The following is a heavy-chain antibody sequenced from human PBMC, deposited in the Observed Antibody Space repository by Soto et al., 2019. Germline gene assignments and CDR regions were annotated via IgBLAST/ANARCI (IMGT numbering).Heavy chain of an antibody. CDR1: GGSISSYH. D-gene: IGHD3-10*01. J-gene: IGHJ6*02. CDR3: ARGDSGFGEFYYYYGMDV. V-gene: IGHV4-59*01. CDR2: IYYSGST. Sequence: SETLSLTCTVSGGSISSYHWSWIRQPPGKGLEWIGYIYYSGSTNYNPSLKSRVTISVDTSKNQFSLKLSSVTAADTAVYYCARGDSGFGEFYYYYGMDVWGQGTTVTVSS.